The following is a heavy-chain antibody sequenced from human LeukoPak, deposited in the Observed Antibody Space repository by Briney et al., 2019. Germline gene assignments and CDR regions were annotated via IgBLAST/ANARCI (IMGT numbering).Heavy chain of an antibody. CDR1: GFTFNNYW. CDR2: ISNDGSST. Sequence: GGSLRLSCAASGFTFNNYWMHWVRQSPGKGLVCVSRISNDGSSTGYADSVKGRFTISRDNAKNTLYLQMNSLRAEDTAVYYCARYQLRGYESDYWGQGALVTVSS. V-gene: IGHV3-74*01. CDR3: ARYQLRGYESDY. D-gene: IGHD5-12*01. J-gene: IGHJ4*02.